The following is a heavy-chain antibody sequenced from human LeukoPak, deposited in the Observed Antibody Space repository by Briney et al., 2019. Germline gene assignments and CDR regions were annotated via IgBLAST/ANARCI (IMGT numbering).Heavy chain of an antibody. J-gene: IGHJ4*02. Sequence: GGSLRLSCAASGFTFSSYGMTWVRQAPGKGLEWVSIISAGSGSTYYADSVKGRFTISRDNSKNTLYLQMNSLRAEDTAVYYCAKYSGYPLGWGQGTLVTVSS. CDR3: AKYSGYPLG. V-gene: IGHV3-23*01. CDR2: ISAGSGST. D-gene: IGHD5-12*01. CDR1: GFTFSSYG.